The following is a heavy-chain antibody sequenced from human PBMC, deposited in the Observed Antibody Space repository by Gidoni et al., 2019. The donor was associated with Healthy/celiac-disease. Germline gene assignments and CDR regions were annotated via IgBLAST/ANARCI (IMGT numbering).Heavy chain of an antibody. V-gene: IGHV4-34*01. CDR2: INHSGST. CDR3: AREGIAARRGWFDP. CDR1: GGSFSGYY. J-gene: IGHJ5*02. Sequence: QVQLHQCGAGLLKPSETLSLTCSVYGGSFSGYYWSWIRQPPGKGLEWIGEINHSGSTNYNPYLKSRVTISVDTSKNQFSLKLSSVTAADTAVYYCAREGIAARRGWFDPWGQGTLVTVSS. D-gene: IGHD6-6*01.